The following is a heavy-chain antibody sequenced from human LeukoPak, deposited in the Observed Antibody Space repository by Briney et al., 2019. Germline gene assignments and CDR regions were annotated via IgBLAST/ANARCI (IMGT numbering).Heavy chain of an antibody. Sequence: PSETLSPTCTVSGGSISSGDYWSWIRQPPGKGLEWIGEINHSGSTNYNPSLKSRVTISVDTSKNQFSLKLSSVTAADTAVYYCAREEYYYDSSGLYLSWFDPWGQGTLVTVSS. CDR1: GGSISSGDY. D-gene: IGHD3-22*01. J-gene: IGHJ5*02. CDR2: INHSGST. V-gene: IGHV4-34*01. CDR3: AREEYYYDSSGLYLSWFDP.